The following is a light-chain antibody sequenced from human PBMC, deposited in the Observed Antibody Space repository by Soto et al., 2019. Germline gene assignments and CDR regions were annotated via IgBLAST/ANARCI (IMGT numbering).Light chain of an antibody. V-gene: IGKV3-15*01. CDR3: QQYYDSPFT. CDR2: GVS. J-gene: IGKJ3*01. CDR1: QSVSVN. Sequence: EIVMTQSPGTLSVSPAERATLSCSASQSVSVNLAWYQQTPGQAPRLLIYGVSTMATGIPARLTGSESVTEFTLPVRILQSADFAVYYSQQYYDSPFTFGPGTNVHI.